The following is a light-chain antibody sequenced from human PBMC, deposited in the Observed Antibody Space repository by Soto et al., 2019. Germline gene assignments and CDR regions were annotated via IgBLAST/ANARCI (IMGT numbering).Light chain of an antibody. Sequence: EVVVTQSPATLSVSPGERATLSCRASQSVSSNLAWYQQIPGQAPRLLIYEASNRATGIPARFSGSGSGTDFTLTISSLEPEDFAVYYCQQRSDWPITFGQGTRLEIK. CDR3: QQRSDWPIT. CDR2: EAS. V-gene: IGKV3-11*01. J-gene: IGKJ5*01. CDR1: QSVSSN.